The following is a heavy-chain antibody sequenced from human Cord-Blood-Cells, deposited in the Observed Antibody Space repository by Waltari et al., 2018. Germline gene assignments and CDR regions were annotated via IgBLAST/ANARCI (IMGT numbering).Heavy chain of an antibody. CDR1: GYTFPSYD. CDR3: ARASPLNYYYYYCMDV. J-gene: IGHJ6*02. Sequence: QVQLVQSGAEVKKPGASVKVSCKASGYTFPSYDINWVRPATGQGLEWMGWMNHNSGNTGYAQQFQGRVTMTRNTSISTAYRELSSLRSEDTAVYYCARASPLNYYYYYCMDVWGQGTTVTVSS. CDR2: MNHNSGNT. V-gene: IGHV1-8*01.